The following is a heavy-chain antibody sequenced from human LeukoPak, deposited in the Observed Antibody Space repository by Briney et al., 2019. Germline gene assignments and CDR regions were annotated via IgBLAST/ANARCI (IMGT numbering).Heavy chain of an antibody. CDR3: ARALSDYGGYRFDY. D-gene: IGHD4-17*01. J-gene: IGHJ4*02. CDR1: GGSISSYY. CDR2: IYYSGST. Sequence: SETLSLTCTVSGGSISSYYWSWIRQPPGKGLEWIGYIYYSGSTNYNPSLKSRVTISVDTSKNQFSLKLSSVTAADTAVYYCARALSDYGGYRFDYWGQGTLVTVSS. V-gene: IGHV4-59*01.